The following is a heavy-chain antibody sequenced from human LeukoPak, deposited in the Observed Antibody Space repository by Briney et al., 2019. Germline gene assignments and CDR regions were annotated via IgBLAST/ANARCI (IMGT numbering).Heavy chain of an antibody. D-gene: IGHD2-15*01. CDR1: GGSFSGYY. Sequence: SETLSLTCAVYGGSFSGYYWSWLRQPPGKGLEWIGEINHSGSTNYNPSLKSRVTTSVDTSKNQFSLKLSSVTAADTAVYYCARLRGYCSGGSCYSLSYYFDYWGQGTLVTVSS. V-gene: IGHV4-34*01. J-gene: IGHJ4*02. CDR3: ARLRGYCSGGSCYSLSYYFDY. CDR2: INHSGST.